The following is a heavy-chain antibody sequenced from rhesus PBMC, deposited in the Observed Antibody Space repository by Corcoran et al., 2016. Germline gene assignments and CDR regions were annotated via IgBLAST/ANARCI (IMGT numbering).Heavy chain of an antibody. J-gene: IGHJ4*01. D-gene: IGHD6-25*01. Sequence: QVKLQQWGEGLVKPSETLSLPCAGYGGSITGYYYWRWIRQPAGKGLQWIGYIYGNRASTYDNPSRKSRVTISKDTSKNQFSLKLSSVTAADRAVYYCARGAGGRYHFDYWGQGVLVTVSS. CDR3: ARGAGGRYHFDY. CDR1: GGSITGYYY. CDR2: IYGNRAST. V-gene: IGHV4-73*01.